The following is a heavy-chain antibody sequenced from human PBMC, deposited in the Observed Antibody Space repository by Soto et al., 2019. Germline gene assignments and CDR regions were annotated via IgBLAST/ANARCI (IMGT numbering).Heavy chain of an antibody. CDR1: GFTFTSSA. Sequence: QMQLVQSGPEVKKPGTSVKVSCKASGFTFTSSAVQWVRQARGQRLEWIGWIVVGSGNTNYAQKFQERVTITRDMXTXXAYMELSSLRSEDTAVYYCAAAKASRQWLAPFTDYWGQGTLVTVSS. D-gene: IGHD6-19*01. J-gene: IGHJ4*02. V-gene: IGHV1-58*01. CDR3: AAAKASRQWLAPFTDY. CDR2: IVVGSGNT.